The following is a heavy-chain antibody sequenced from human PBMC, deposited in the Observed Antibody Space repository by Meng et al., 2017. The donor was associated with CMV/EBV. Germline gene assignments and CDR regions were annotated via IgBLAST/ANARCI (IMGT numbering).Heavy chain of an antibody. CDR3: ARELRDDYTWGFFDY. J-gene: IGHJ4*02. V-gene: IGHV3-30-3*01. CDR2: ISYDGSNK. Sequence: GESLKISCAASGFTFSSYAMHWVRQAPGKGLEWVAVISYDGSNKYYADSVKGRFTISRDNSKNTLYLQMNSLGAEDTAVYYCARELRDDYTWGFFDYWGQGTLVTVSS. D-gene: IGHD5-24*01. CDR1: GFTFSSYA.